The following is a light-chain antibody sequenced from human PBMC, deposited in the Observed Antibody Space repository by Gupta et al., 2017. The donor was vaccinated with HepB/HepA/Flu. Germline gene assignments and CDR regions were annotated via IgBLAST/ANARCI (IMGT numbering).Light chain of an antibody. V-gene: IGLV1-40*01. J-gene: IGLJ1*01. CDR1: SSNIGAGSN. CDR3: QSYDSSLSGEV. Sequence: QPVLTQPPSVSGAPGQSVTIACTGSSSNIGAGSNVHWYQHRPGTSPKLLIYGNTNRPSGVPDRFSGSKSGTSASLAIDGLQAEEEADYYCQSYDSSLSGEVFGSGTEVTVL. CDR2: GNT.